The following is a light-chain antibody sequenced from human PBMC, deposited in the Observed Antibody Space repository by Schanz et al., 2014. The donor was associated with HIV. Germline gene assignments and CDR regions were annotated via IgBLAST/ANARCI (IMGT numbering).Light chain of an antibody. Sequence: QSALTQPASVSGSPGQSITISCTGTSSDIGVYKFVSWYQQHPGIAPKVIIYDVTHRPSGVSNRFSGSKSGNTASLTISGLQPEDEAHYYCSSYTETDTLLFGGGTKLTVL. CDR3: SSYTETDTLL. CDR1: SSDIGVYKF. V-gene: IGLV2-14*03. J-gene: IGLJ2*01. CDR2: DVT.